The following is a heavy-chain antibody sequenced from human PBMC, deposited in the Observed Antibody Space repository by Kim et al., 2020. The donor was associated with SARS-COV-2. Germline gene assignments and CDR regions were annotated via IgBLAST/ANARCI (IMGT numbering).Heavy chain of an antibody. CDR1: GFTFSSYG. J-gene: IGHJ3*02. CDR2: IWYDGSNK. CDR3: AKDEGGLMGAFDI. V-gene: IGHV3-33*06. Sequence: GGSLRLFCAASGFTFSSYGMHWVRQAPGKGLEWVAVIWYDGSNKYYADSVKGRFTISRDNSKNTLYLQMNSLRAEDTAVYYCAKDEGGLMGAFDIWGQGTMVTVSS. D-gene: IGHD2-8*01.